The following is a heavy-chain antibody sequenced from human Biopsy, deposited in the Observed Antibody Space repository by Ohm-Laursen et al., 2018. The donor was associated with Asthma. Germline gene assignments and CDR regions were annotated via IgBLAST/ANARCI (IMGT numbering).Heavy chain of an antibody. D-gene: IGHD3-10*01. CDR1: GGSVSTGSYY. V-gene: IGHV4-61*01. Sequence: GTLSLTCTVSGGSVSTGSYYWSWIRQPPGKGLEWLGYIYYTGSDNYNPSLKSRVTISVDTSRNQFSLRLNSVTAADTAVYYCARGPNYHGSGRAPIGMDVWGQGTTVTVSS. J-gene: IGHJ6*02. CDR3: ARGPNYHGSGRAPIGMDV. CDR2: IYYTGSD.